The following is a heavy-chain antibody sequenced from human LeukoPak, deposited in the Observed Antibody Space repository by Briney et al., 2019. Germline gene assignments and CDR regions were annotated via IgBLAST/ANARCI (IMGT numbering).Heavy chain of an antibody. J-gene: IGHJ5*02. CDR1: GGSISRSFYY. D-gene: IGHD6-13*01. CDR2: IYYSDSGTM. Sequence: PSETLSLTCTVSGGSISRSFYYWGWIRQSPGKGLEWIGSIYYSDSGTMYYNPSLKSRVTMSADTSKNQFSLNLISVTAADTAVYYCARALRQQLVTGWFDPWGQGTLVTVSS. V-gene: IGHV4-39*07. CDR3: ARALRQQLVTGWFDP.